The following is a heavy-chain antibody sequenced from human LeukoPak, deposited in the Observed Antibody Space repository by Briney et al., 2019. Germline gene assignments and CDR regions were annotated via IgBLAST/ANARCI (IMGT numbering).Heavy chain of an antibody. D-gene: IGHD3-22*01. CDR2: ISSSSSYV. CDR3: ARDGTYYYDSSGYDAFDI. CDR1: GFTFSNYN. V-gene: IGHV3-21*01. J-gene: IGHJ3*02. Sequence: GGSLRLSCAASGFTFSNYNMNWVRQAPGKGLEWVSSISSSSSYVYYADSVKGRFTISRDNAKNSLYLQMNSLRAEDTAVYYCARDGTYYYDSSGYDAFDIWGQGTMVTVSS.